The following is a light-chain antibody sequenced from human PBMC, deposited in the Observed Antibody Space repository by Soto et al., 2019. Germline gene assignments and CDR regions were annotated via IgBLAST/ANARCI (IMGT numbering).Light chain of an antibody. CDR2: ETS. CDR3: GTWDTSVSADV. Sequence: VLTKPPSVSGAPGQKVTLSFSVRTSHIGNNYVSWYQHLPGTAPKLLIYETSKRHSGIPDRFSASKSGTSATLDITGLQAGDEADYYCGTWDTSVSADVFGTGTKVTVL. V-gene: IGLV1-51*02. CDR1: TSHIGNNY. J-gene: IGLJ1*01.